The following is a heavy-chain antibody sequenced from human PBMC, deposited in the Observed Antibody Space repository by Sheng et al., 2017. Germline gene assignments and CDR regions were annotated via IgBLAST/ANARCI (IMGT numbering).Heavy chain of an antibody. Sequence: QVQLQESGPGLVKPSETLSLTCTVSGGSISSYYWSWIRQPAGKGLEWIGRIYTSGSTNYNPSLKSRGTMSVDTSKNQFSRKLSSVTAADTAVYYCARELGLYSSSWYGAFDIWGQGTMVTVSS. CDR1: GGSISSYY. CDR3: ARELGLYSSSWYGAFDI. CDR2: IYTSGST. V-gene: IGHV4-4*07. D-gene: IGHD6-13*01. J-gene: IGHJ3*02.